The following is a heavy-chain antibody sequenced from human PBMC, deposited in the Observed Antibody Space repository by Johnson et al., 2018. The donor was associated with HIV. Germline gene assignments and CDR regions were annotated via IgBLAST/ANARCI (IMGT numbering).Heavy chain of an antibody. CDR3: ARDSTPWGGDYVDYAFDI. CDR2: ISSSGSIT. V-gene: IGHV3-11*04. Sequence: QVQLVESGGGVVRPGGSLRLSCATSGFTFSVYYMSWIRQAPGKGLECVSSISSSGSITYHADSVRGRFTISRDNAKNALYLQMNSLRAEDTAVYYCARDSTPWGGDYVDYAFDIWGQGTMVTVSS. CDR1: GFTFSVYY. J-gene: IGHJ3*02. D-gene: IGHD4-17*01.